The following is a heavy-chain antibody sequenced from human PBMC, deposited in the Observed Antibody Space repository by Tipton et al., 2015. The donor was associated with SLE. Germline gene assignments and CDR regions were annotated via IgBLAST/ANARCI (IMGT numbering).Heavy chain of an antibody. V-gene: IGHV3-72*01. CDR1: GFTLSSYW. Sequence: GSLRLSCAASGFTLSSYWMSWVRQAPGKGLEWIGRTRNKARSYTTEYAASVKGRFVISRDDSRNTLYLQMNNLRTGDTAIYYCARYQASLLTDYWGQGTLVTVSS. D-gene: IGHD3-9*01. CDR3: ARYQASLLTDY. CDR2: TRNKARSYTT. J-gene: IGHJ4*02.